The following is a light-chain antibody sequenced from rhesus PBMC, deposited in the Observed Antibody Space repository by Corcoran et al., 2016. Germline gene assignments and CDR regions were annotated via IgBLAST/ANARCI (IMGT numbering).Light chain of an antibody. J-gene: IGKJ4*01. V-gene: IGKV3-42*03. CDR3: QQYSDWPLT. CDR2: GAS. Sequence: EIVMMQSPATLSLSPGESATVSCRATQSVSTNLAWYQQKPGQAPSLLIYGASTRATGIPDSFSGSGSGTDFTHSISSLEPEDFALYYGQQYSDWPLTFGGGTKVEIK. CDR1: QSVSTN.